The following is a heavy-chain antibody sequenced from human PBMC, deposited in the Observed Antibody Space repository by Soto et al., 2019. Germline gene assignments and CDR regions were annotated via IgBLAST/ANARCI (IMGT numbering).Heavy chain of an antibody. CDR1: GGSISSYY. CDR3: ARQPQTPYGSGSYFGP. J-gene: IGHJ5*02. D-gene: IGHD3-10*01. Sequence: QVQLQESGPGLVKPSETLSLTCTVSGGSISSYYWSWIRQPPGKGLEWIGYIYYSGSTNYNPSLKSRVTISVDTSKNQFSLKLGSVTAADTAVYYCARQPQTPYGSGSYFGPWGQGTLVTVSS. CDR2: IYYSGST. V-gene: IGHV4-59*08.